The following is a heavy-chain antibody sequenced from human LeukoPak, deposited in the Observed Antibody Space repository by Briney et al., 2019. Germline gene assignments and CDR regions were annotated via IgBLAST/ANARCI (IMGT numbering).Heavy chain of an antibody. D-gene: IGHD5-18*01. CDR1: GDSISSGDYY. Sequence: SETLSLTCTVSGDSISSGDYYWSWIRQPAGKGLEWIGHIYSSGSTNYNPSLKSRVTISVDTSKNQFSLKLSSVTAAGTAVYYCARAQPGYSYGYRPWGQGTLVTVSS. J-gene: IGHJ5*02. CDR3: ARAQPGYSYGYRP. V-gene: IGHV4-61*10. CDR2: IYSSGST.